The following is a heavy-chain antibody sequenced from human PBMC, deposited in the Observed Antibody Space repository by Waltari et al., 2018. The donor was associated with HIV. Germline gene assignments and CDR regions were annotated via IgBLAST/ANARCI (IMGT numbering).Heavy chain of an antibody. V-gene: IGHV1-8*02. Sequence: VQLVQSGAEVQKPGDSVKVSCKTYGYKFMDYDINWVRQAKGQGLGWMGWINPKTGKTGTAQKFQGRMTMSVNVSSQITFLDLRDLKSEDTATYFCARMYCTLSTCSRTNWFDPWGQGSSVTVSS. CDR2: INPKTGKT. CDR1: GYKFMDYD. J-gene: IGHJ5*02. CDR3: ARMYCTLSTCSRTNWFDP. D-gene: IGHD2-8*01.